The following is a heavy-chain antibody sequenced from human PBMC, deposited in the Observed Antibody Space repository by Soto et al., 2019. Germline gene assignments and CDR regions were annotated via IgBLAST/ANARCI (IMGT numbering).Heavy chain of an antibody. CDR1: GFTFSSYS. J-gene: IGHJ3*02. D-gene: IGHD3-3*01. CDR2: ISSSSSTI. CDR3: ASAGLYYDFWSGPAPRSAFDI. Sequence: GGSLRLSCAASGFTFSSYSMNWVRQAPGKGLEWVSYISSSSSTIYYADSVKGRFTISRDNAKNSLYLQMNSLRAEDTAVYYCASAGLYYDFWSGPAPRSAFDIWGQGTMVTVSS. V-gene: IGHV3-48*01.